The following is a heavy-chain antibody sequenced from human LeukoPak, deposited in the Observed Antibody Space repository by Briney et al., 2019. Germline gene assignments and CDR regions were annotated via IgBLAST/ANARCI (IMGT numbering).Heavy chain of an antibody. CDR2: INHSGST. D-gene: IGHD3-22*01. CDR3: ARGARNYYDSSGYSRGHWFDP. CDR1: GLSISSGHW. J-gene: IGHJ5*02. V-gene: IGHV4-4*02. Sequence: PSETLSLTCPVSGLSISSGHWWSGVRQPPGKGLEWTGEINHSGSTTYNPSLKSRVTISVDASKNQFSLKLSSVTAADTAVYYCARGARNYYDSSGYSRGHWFDPWGQGTLVTVSS.